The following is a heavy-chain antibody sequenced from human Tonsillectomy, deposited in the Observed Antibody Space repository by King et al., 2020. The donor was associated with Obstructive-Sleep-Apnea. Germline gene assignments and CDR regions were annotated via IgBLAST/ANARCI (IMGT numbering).Heavy chain of an antibody. J-gene: IGHJ4*02. Sequence: VQLVESGAEVKKPGASVKVSCKAAGYTFTTAEIHWVRQAPGQGLEWMGWMNPNSGNTAYVQRFQGRFTMTRNPSINTAYMELSSLRSADTAVYYCARGSSRRFDIWGQGTLVTVST. CDR1: GYTFTTAE. V-gene: IGHV1-8*01. CDR3: ARGSSRRFDI. D-gene: IGHD6-13*01. CDR2: MNPNSGNT.